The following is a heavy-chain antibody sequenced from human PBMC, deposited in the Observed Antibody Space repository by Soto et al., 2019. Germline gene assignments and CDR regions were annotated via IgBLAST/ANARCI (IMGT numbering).Heavy chain of an antibody. CDR3: ASYDTCGYYV. V-gene: IGHV4-34*01. CDR1: GGSFSGYY. D-gene: IGHD3-22*01. J-gene: IGHJ4*02. Sequence: QVQLQQWGAGLLKPSETLSLTCAVYGGSFSGYYWSWFRQPPGKGLEWIGEINHSGSTNYNPSLKCRVTISVDTSNNQFSLKLSSVTAADTAVYYCASYDTCGYYVGGQGTLVTVSS. CDR2: INHSGST.